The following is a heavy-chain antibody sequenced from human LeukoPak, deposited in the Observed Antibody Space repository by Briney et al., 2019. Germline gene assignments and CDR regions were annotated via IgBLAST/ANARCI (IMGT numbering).Heavy chain of an antibody. J-gene: IGHJ4*02. V-gene: IGHV5-51*01. CDR1: GYTFLYYW. CDR2: IYPDDSDT. D-gene: IGHD6-13*01. Sequence: GESLKISCKGSGYTFLYYWIAWVRQMPGKGLEWMGIIYPDDSDTRYSPSFQGLVTISADKSITTAYLQWSSLKASDTAMYYCARLRSSSWYTVDYWGQGTLVTVSS. CDR3: ARLRSSSWYTVDY.